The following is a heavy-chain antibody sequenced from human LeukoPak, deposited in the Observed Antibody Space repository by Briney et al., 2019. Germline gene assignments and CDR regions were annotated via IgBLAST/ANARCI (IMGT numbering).Heavy chain of an antibody. Sequence: GSLRLSCAASGFIVNTNYMTWVRQPPGKGLEWIGEINHSGSTNYNPSLKSRVTISVDTSKNQFSLKLSSVTAADTAVYYCARGVRATMIVVVTRKGYQFDYWGQGTLVTVSS. D-gene: IGHD3-22*01. CDR3: ARGVRATMIVVVTRKGYQFDY. CDR2: INHSGST. V-gene: IGHV4-34*01. J-gene: IGHJ4*02. CDR1: GFIVNTNY.